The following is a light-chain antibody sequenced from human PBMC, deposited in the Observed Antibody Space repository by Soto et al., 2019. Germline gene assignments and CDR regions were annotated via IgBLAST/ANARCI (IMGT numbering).Light chain of an antibody. Sequence: QSVLTQPPSVSGAPGQRVTISCTGSSSNIGAGYDVHWYQQLPGTAPKLIIYTNSNRPSGVPDRFSGSKSGTSASLAITGLQAEDEADYFCHSYDNSLSGYVFGTGTKVTVL. CDR1: SSNIGAGYD. J-gene: IGLJ1*01. CDR2: TNS. V-gene: IGLV1-40*01. CDR3: HSYDNSLSGYV.